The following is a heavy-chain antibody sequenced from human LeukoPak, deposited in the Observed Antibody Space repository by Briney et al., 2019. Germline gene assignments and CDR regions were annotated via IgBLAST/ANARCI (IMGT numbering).Heavy chain of an antibody. J-gene: IGHJ4*02. Sequence: SETLSLTCTVSGGSISSGGYYWSWIRQPPGKGLEWIGYIYHSGSTYYNPSLESRVTISVDRSKNQFSLKLSSVTAADTAVYYCAREAEGAGKLALWRGPGGFDYWGQGTLVTVSS. CDR2: IYHSGST. D-gene: IGHD3-10*01. V-gene: IGHV4-30-2*01. CDR1: GGSISSGGYY. CDR3: AREAEGAGKLALWRGPGGFDY.